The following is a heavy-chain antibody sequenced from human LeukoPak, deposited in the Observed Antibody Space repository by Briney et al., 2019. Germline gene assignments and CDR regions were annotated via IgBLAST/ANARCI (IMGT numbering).Heavy chain of an antibody. Sequence: GGSLRLSCAASGFSFSSSWMHWVRQVPGKGLVWVSSISMYSTYIYYTDSVKGRFTISRDNAKNSLYLQMNSLRAEDTAVYYCARERTKGGSDAFDIWGQGTMVTVSS. CDR3: ARERTKGGSDAFDI. D-gene: IGHD1-1*01. J-gene: IGHJ3*02. V-gene: IGHV3-21*06. CDR1: GFSFSSSW. CDR2: ISMYSTYI.